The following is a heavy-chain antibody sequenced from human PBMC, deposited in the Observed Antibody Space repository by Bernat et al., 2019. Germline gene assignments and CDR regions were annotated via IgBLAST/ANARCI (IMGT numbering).Heavy chain of an antibody. CDR3: TTEPNGYRDFDY. CDR1: GFTFNKAR. V-gene: IGHV3-15*07. Sequence: EVELVESGGGLVKPGDSLRLSCTASGFTFNKARMSWVRQAPGKGLEWVGRIMTKTDGETTDYGAPVKGRFTISRDDSKNMVYLQMSSLETEDTAVYYCTTEPNGYRDFDYWGQGTLVTVSS. CDR2: IMTKTDGETT. J-gene: IGHJ4*02. D-gene: IGHD2-2*03.